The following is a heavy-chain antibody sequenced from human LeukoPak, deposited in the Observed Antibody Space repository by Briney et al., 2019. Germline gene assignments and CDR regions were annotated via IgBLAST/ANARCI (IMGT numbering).Heavy chain of an antibody. CDR2: ITDSGAGT. J-gene: IGHJ4*02. CDR3: ASAQRPWFFDY. D-gene: IGHD3-22*01. V-gene: IGHV3-23*01. CDR1: GFTFNIYA. Sequence: GGSLRLSCVASGFTFNIYAMSWVRQAPGKGLQWVSAITDSGAGTYYADSVKGRFTISRDNSRNTLCLQMNSLRVEDTAFYYCASAQRPWFFDYWGQGTLVTVSS.